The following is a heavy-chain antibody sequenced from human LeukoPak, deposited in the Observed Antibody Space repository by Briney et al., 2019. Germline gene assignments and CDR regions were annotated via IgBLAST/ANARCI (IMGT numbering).Heavy chain of an antibody. Sequence: ASVKVSCKASGYTFTGYYMHWMRQAPGQGLEWMGWINPNSGGTNYAQKFQGWVTMTRDTSISTAYMELSRLRSDDTAVYYCARGAAGLRLGELSFFDYWGQGTLVTVSS. V-gene: IGHV1-2*04. CDR1: GYTFTGYY. J-gene: IGHJ4*02. D-gene: IGHD3-16*02. CDR2: INPNSGGT. CDR3: ARGAAGLRLGELSFFDY.